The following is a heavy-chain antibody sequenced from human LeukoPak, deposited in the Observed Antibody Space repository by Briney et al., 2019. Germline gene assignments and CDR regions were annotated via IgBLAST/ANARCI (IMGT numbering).Heavy chain of an antibody. CDR3: ATLTVATSFDY. J-gene: IGHJ4*02. V-gene: IGHV3-48*03. Sequence: GGSLRLSCAASGFSFSVYEMHWVRQAPGKGLEWISDISSSGATIYYADSVKGRFTISRDNAKNSLYLQVNSLRAEDTAVYYCATLTVATSFDYWGQGTLVTVSS. CDR2: ISSSGATI. D-gene: IGHD5-12*01. CDR1: GFSFSVYE.